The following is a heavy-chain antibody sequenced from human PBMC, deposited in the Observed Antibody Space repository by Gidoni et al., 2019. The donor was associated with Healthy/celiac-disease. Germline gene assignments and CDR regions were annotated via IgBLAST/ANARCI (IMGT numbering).Heavy chain of an antibody. J-gene: IGHJ6*03. V-gene: IGHV1-18*01. Sequence: QVQLVQSGAEVKKPGASVKVSCKASGYTFTSYGISWVRQAPGQGLEWMGWISAYNGNTNYAQKLQNRVTMTTDTSTSTAYMELRSLRSDDTAVYYCARGGLLWFGESDIYYYYYYMDVWGKGTTVTVSS. CDR2: ISAYNGNT. D-gene: IGHD3-10*01. CDR3: ARGGLLWFGESDIYYYYYYMDV. CDR1: GYTFTSYG.